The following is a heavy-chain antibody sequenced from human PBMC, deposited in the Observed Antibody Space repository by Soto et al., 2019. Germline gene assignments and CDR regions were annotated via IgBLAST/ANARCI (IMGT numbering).Heavy chain of an antibody. V-gene: IGHV1-18*01. D-gene: IGHD3-16*02. CDR1: GYTFTSYG. Sequence: QVQLVQSGAEVKKPGASVKVSCKASGYTFTSYGISWVRQAPGQGLEWMGWISAYNGNTNYAQKLQGRVTMTTDTSTSTANMELRSLRSDDTAVHYCARASGSQGYYDYIWGSYRSGLDYWGQGTLVTVSS. J-gene: IGHJ4*02. CDR3: ARASGSQGYYDYIWGSYRSGLDY. CDR2: ISAYNGNT.